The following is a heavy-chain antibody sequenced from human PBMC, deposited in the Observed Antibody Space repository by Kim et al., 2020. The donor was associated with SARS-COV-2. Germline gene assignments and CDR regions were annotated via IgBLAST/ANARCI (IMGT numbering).Heavy chain of an antibody. Sequence: TNEAQKLQGRVTMTTDTSTSTAYMELRSLRSDDTAVYYCARAWLQNAFDIWGQGTMVTVSS. CDR2: T. CDR3: ARAWLQNAFDI. J-gene: IGHJ3*02. V-gene: IGHV1-18*01. D-gene: IGHD5-12*01.